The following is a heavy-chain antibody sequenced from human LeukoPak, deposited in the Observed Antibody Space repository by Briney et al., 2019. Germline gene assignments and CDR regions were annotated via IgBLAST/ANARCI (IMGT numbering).Heavy chain of an antibody. J-gene: IGHJ5*02. V-gene: IGHV3-21*01. Sequence: GGSLRLSCAASGFTFSSYSMNWVRQAPGKGLEWVSSISSSSSYIYYADSVKGRFTISRDNAKNSLYLQMNSLRAEDTAVYYCARGKPIVGATTRWFDPWGQGTLVTVSS. CDR3: ARGKPIVGATTRWFDP. CDR1: GFTFSSYS. CDR2: ISSSSSYI. D-gene: IGHD1-26*01.